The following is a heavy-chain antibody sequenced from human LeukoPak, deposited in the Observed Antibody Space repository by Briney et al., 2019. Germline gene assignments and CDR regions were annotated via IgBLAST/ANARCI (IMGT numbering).Heavy chain of an antibody. V-gene: IGHV3-48*03. J-gene: IGHJ4*02. CDR3: ARDLWGDTSDY. CDR1: GFTFSSYE. CDR2: ISSSGSTI. Sequence: GGSLRLSCAASGFTFSSYEMNWVRQAPGKGLEWVSYISSSGSTIYYADSVKGRFTISRDNAKNSLYLQMNSLRAEDTAVYYCARDLWGDTSDYWGQGTLVTVSS. D-gene: IGHD5-18*01.